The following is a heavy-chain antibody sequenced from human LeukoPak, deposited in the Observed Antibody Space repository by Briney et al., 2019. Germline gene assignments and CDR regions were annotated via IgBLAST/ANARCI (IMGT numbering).Heavy chain of an antibody. CDR2: ISGSGGDT. CDR1: GFTFTDSY. CDR3: ARDRNADFWSGYYTNYFDY. Sequence: GGSLRLSCAASGFTFTDSYMTWVRQAPGKGLEWLSYISGSGGDTNYADSGGGRFTISRDKAKNSLYLQMNSLRVEDTAVYYCARDRNADFWSGYYTNYFDYWGQGTLVTVSS. J-gene: IGHJ4*02. D-gene: IGHD3-3*01. V-gene: IGHV3-11*06.